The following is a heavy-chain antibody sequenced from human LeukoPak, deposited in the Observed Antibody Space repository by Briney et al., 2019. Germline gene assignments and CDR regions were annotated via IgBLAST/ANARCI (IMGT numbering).Heavy chain of an antibody. J-gene: IGHJ5*02. V-gene: IGHV3-21*01. D-gene: IGHD3-3*01. CDR3: ARTGVSGYGPNWFDP. CDR2: ISSSSSYI. Sequence: GGSLRLSCAASGFTFSSYAMSWVRQAPGRGLEWVSSISSSSSYIYYADSVKGRFTISRDNAKNLLYLQMNSLRAEDTAVYYCARTGVSGYGPNWFDPWGQGTLVIVSS. CDR1: GFTFSSYA.